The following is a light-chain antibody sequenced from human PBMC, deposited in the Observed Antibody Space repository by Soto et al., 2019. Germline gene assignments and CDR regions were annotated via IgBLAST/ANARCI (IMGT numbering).Light chain of an antibody. Sequence: DIQLTQSPSTLSASVGDRVTITCRASQTISSWLAWYQQKPGKAPNLLIYETSNLESGVPSRFSGSGSGTEFTITISSLQTDDVATYYCQYYNDYCWTFGQGTKGEIK. J-gene: IGKJ1*01. CDR3: QYYNDYCWT. CDR2: ETS. CDR1: QTISSW. V-gene: IGKV1-5*03.